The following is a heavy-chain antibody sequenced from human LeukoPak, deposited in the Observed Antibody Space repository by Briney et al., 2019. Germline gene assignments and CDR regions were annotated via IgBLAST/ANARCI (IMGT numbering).Heavy chain of an antibody. CDR1: GFTFDDYG. Sequence: GRSLRLSCEASGFTFDDYGMHWVRQAPGKGLEWVSTISWNSASVGYVDSVKGRFTISRDNAKKTLYLQMNSLRPEDTALYYCAKDYGYSSSWYDYWGQGTLVTVSS. J-gene: IGHJ4*02. CDR2: ISWNSASV. D-gene: IGHD6-13*01. V-gene: IGHV3-9*01. CDR3: AKDYGYSSSWYDY.